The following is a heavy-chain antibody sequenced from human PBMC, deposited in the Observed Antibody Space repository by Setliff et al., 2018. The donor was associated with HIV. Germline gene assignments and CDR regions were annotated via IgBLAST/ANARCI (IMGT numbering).Heavy chain of an antibody. CDR2: IYWNHNK. D-gene: IGHD1-26*01. J-gene: IGHJ4*02. V-gene: IGHV2-5*01. CDR3: AHTPVSWDQYFFDY. CDR1: GFSLSTSGVG. Sequence: SGPTLVNPTQPLTLTCTFSGFSLSTSGVGVGWIRQPPGKALEWLAVIYWNHNKYYSPSLRSRLTVTRDASKNQVVLTVTNMAPVDTATYFCAHTPVSWDQYFFDYWGQGTLVTVSS.